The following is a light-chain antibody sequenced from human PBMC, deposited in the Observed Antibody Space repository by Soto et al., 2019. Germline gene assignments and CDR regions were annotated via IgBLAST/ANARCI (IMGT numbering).Light chain of an antibody. Sequence: DIQMTQSPSSLSASVGDRVTITCQASQDISNYLNWYQQKPGKAPKVLLYDASNLKAGVPSRFGGSGSGTHFTFTISSLQPEDIATSYCQQYDSFPPTFGQGTKLEIK. CDR2: DAS. V-gene: IGKV1-33*01. J-gene: IGKJ2*01. CDR3: QQYDSFPPT. CDR1: QDISNY.